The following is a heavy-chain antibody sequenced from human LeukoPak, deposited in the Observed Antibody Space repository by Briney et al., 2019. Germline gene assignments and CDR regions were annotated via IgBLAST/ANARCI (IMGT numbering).Heavy chain of an antibody. CDR1: GYSISSGYY. Sequence: PSETLSPTCAVSGYSISSGYYWGWIRQPPGKGLEWIGSIYHSGSTYYNPSLKSRVTISVDTSKNQFSLKLSSVTAADTAVYYCARVVSAYSSSQGYYFDYWGQGTLVTVSS. CDR3: ARVVSAYSSSQGYYFDY. V-gene: IGHV4-38-2*01. J-gene: IGHJ4*02. D-gene: IGHD6-13*01. CDR2: IYHSGST.